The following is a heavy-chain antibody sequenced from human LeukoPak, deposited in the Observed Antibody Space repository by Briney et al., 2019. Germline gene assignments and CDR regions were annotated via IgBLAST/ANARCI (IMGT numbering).Heavy chain of an antibody. CDR1: GFTFSSYA. J-gene: IGHJ4*02. V-gene: IGHV3-23*01. CDR2: ISGSGGST. Sequence: GGSLRLSCAASGFTFSSYAMSWVRQAPGKGLEWVSAISGSGGSTYNADSVKGRFTISRDNSENTLYLQMSSLRAEDTAVYYCAKGYSSSWYYFDYWGQGTLVTVSS. D-gene: IGHD6-13*01. CDR3: AKGYSSSWYYFDY.